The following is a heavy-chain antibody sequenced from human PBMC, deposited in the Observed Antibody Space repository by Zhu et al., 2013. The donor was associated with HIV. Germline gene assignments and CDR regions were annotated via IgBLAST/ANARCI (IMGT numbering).Heavy chain of an antibody. Sequence: QVQLVQSGAEVKKPGSSVKVSCKASGGTFSSYAISWVRQAPGQGLEWMGGIIPIFGTANYAQKFQGRVTITADESTSTAYMELSSLRSEDTAVYYCASFDYGDYYRDNWFDPWGQGTLVTVSS. CDR3: ASFDYGDYYRDNWFDP. J-gene: IGHJ5*02. D-gene: IGHD4-17*01. CDR1: GGTFSSYA. CDR2: IIPIFGTA. V-gene: IGHV1-69*01.